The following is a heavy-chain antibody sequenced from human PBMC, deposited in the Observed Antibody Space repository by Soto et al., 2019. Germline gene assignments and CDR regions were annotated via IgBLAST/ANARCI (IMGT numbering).Heavy chain of an antibody. Sequence: ASVKVSCKVSGYTLTELSMHWVRQAPGKGLELMGGFDPEDGETIYAQKFQGRVTMTEDTSTDTAYMELSSLRSEDTAVYYCATGATVTAYYYYGMDVWGQGTTVTVSS. CDR3: ATGATVTAYYYYGMDV. J-gene: IGHJ6*02. CDR2: FDPEDGET. CDR1: GYTLTELS. D-gene: IGHD4-17*01. V-gene: IGHV1-24*01.